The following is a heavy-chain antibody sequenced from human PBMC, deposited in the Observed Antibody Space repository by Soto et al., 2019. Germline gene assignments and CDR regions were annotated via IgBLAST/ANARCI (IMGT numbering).Heavy chain of an antibody. V-gene: IGHV4-30-4*01. CDR1: GGSISSGDYY. CDR2: IYYSGST. D-gene: IGHD3-16*02. CDR3: ARAEPSDFGLPSFDY. Sequence: QVQLQESGPGLVKPSQTLSLTCTVSGGSISSGDYYWSWIRQPPGKGLEWIGYIYYSGSTYYNPSLKSRVTISVETSKNQFSLKLSSVTPADTAVYYCARAEPSDFGLPSFDYWGQGTLVTVSS. J-gene: IGHJ4*02.